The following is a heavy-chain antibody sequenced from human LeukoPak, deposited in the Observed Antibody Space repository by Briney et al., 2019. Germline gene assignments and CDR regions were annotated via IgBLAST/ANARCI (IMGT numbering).Heavy chain of an antibody. CDR1: GGSFSGYY. CDR3: ARDRGGYCSSTSCHGTAFDI. CDR2: INHSGST. V-gene: IGHV4-34*01. Sequence: PSETLSLTCAVYGGSFSGYYWSWIRQPPGKGLEWIGEINHSGSTNYNPSLKSRVNISVDKSKNQFSPKLTSATAADTAVYYCARDRGGYCSSTSCHGTAFDIWGQGTMVTVSS. J-gene: IGHJ3*02. D-gene: IGHD2-2*01.